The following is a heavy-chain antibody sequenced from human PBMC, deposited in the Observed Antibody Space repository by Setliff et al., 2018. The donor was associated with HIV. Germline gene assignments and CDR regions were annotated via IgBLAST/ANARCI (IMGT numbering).Heavy chain of an antibody. J-gene: IGHJ4*02. CDR2: ISAYNGDT. CDR1: GYSFTDYY. D-gene: IGHD3-22*01. Sequence: ASVKVSCKASGYSFTDYYMHWVRQAPGQGLEWMGWISAYNGDTNYAQKLQGRVTMTTDTSTSTAYMELRSLRSDDTAVYYCAREGYYYDRSGYRPPDYWGQGTLVTVSS. CDR3: AREGYYYDRSGYRPPDY. V-gene: IGHV1-18*04.